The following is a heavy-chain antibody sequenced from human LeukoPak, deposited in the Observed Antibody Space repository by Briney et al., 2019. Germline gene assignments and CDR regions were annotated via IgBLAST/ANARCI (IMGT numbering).Heavy chain of an antibody. D-gene: IGHD1-26*01. Sequence: ASVKVSCKASGYTFTSYAMNWVRQAPGQGLEWMGWINPNSGGTNYAQKFQGRVTMTRDTSISTAYMELSRLRSDDTAVYYCARDMATPWEGYFDLWGRGTLVTVSS. CDR2: INPNSGGT. CDR3: ARDMATPWEGYFDL. V-gene: IGHV1-2*02. CDR1: GYTFTSYA. J-gene: IGHJ2*01.